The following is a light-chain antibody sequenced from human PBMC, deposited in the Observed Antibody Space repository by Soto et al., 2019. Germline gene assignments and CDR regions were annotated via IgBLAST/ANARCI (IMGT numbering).Light chain of an antibody. V-gene: IGKV1-5*03. J-gene: IGKJ1*01. CDR2: RAS. CDR3: QHYNSYSEA. CDR1: QSISSY. Sequence: DIQMTQSPSSLSASVGDRVTITCRASQSISSYLNWYQQKPGNAPKFLIYRASTLKSGVPSRFSGSGSGTEFTLTISSLQPDDFATYYCQHYNSYSEAFGQGTKVDI.